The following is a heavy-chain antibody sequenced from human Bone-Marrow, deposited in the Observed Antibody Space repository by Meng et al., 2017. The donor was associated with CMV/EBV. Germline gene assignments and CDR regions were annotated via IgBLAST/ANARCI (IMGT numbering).Heavy chain of an antibody. CDR2: IIPAFGKI. V-gene: IGHV1-69*05. CDR1: GSTVSNPG. D-gene: IGHD6-13*01. Sequence: CKASGSTVSNPGVSWVRQAPGQGLEWLGGIIPAFGKINYAQRFQGRVTFTTDESATTAYMELSSLRFDDTAIYYCARENPAAALNYWGQGTLVTVSS. CDR3: ARENPAAALNY. J-gene: IGHJ4*02.